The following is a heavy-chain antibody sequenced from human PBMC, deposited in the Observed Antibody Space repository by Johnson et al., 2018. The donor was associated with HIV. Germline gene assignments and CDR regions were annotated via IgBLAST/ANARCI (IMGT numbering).Heavy chain of an antibody. CDR3: ARRSGYAFDI. D-gene: IGHD1-1*01. CDR1: GLIFRTYW. J-gene: IGHJ3*02. V-gene: IGHV3-7*05. Sequence: VQLVESGGGLVKPGGSLRLSCGGSGLIFRTYWMSWVRQAPGKGLEWVANIKEDGSEKYYVDSVKGRFTISRDNGKNSLSLQMNSLRVEDTAVYYCARRSGYAFDIWGQGTMVTVSS. CDR2: IKEDGSEK.